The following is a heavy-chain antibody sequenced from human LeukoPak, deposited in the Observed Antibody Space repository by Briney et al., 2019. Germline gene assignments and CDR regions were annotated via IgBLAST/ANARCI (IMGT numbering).Heavy chain of an antibody. CDR1: GFTSSSYW. V-gene: IGHV3-7*01. CDR3: ARDNYGMDV. J-gene: IGHJ6*02. Sequence: GGSLRLSCAVSGFTSSSYWMSWVRQAPGKGLEWVANIKQDGSEKYYVDSVKGRFTISRDNAKNSLYLQMNSLRAEDTAVYYCARDNYGMDVWGQGTTVTVSS. CDR2: IKQDGSEK.